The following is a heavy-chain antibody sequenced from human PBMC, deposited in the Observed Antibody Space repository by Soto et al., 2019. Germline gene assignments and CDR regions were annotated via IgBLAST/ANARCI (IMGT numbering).Heavy chain of an antibody. CDR2: IKQDENGK. V-gene: IGHV3-7*02. D-gene: IGHD6-13*01. CDR1: GFTFSSRW. CDR3: ATHDGPAAAGLVLDF. J-gene: IGHJ4*02. Sequence: EVPLVESGGGLVQPGGSLRLSCEASGFTFSSRWMTWVRQGPGKGLEWVANIKQDENGKDYVDSVKDRFTISRDNAKNSLYLQMNSLRAEDTAVYYCATHDGPAAAGLVLDFWGQGTLVTVSS.